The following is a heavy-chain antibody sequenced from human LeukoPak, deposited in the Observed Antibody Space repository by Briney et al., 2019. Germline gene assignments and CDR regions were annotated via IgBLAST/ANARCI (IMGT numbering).Heavy chain of an antibody. Sequence: ASVKVSCKASGYTFTGYYMHWVRQAPGQGLEWMGIINPSGGSTSYAQKFQGRVTMTRDTSTSTVYMELSSLRSEDTAVYYCARDHDFAMATFPFDYWGQGTLVTVSS. CDR2: INPSGGST. V-gene: IGHV1-46*01. J-gene: IGHJ4*02. CDR3: ARDHDFAMATFPFDY. CDR1: GYTFTGYY. D-gene: IGHD5-24*01.